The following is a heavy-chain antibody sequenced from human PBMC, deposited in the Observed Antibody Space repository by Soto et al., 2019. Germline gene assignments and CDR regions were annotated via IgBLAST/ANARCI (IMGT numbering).Heavy chain of an antibody. Sequence: QVQLVQSGAEVKKPGASVKVSCKASGYTFTRYDINWVRQATGQGLEWMGWMNPNSGNAGYAHRFQGRVTMTRNTSKATAYWELGSPRSEDTAVDYCARERETRGFVPWGPGTLGTVSS. V-gene: IGHV1-8*01. CDR2: MNPNSGNA. CDR3: ARERETRGFVP. CDR1: GYTFTRYD. D-gene: IGHD1-26*01. J-gene: IGHJ5*02.